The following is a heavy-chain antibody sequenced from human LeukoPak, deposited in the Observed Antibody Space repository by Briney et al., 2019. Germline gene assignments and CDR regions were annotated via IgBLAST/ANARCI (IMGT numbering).Heavy chain of an antibody. CDR1: GGSISSYY. D-gene: IGHD3-10*01. CDR2: IYYSGST. Sequence: KASETLSLTCTVSGGSISSYYWSWIRQPPGKGLEWIGYIYYSGSTNYNPSLKSRVTISVDTSKNQFSLKLSSVTAADTAVYYCARDKMVRGPFDYWGQGTLVTVSS. J-gene: IGHJ4*02. CDR3: ARDKMVRGPFDY. V-gene: IGHV4-59*12.